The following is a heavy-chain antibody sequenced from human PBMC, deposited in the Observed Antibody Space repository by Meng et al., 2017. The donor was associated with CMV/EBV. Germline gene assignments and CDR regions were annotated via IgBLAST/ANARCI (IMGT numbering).Heavy chain of an antibody. D-gene: IGHD1-7*01. Sequence: SETLSLTCTVSGGSISSSSYYWGWIRQPPGTGLEWIGSIYYSGSTYYNPSLKSRVTISVDTSKNQFSLKLSSVTAADTAVYYCARALLAGTTFLVFDPWGQGTLVTVSS. CDR2: IYYSGST. CDR1: GGSISSSSYY. V-gene: IGHV4-39*07. J-gene: IGHJ5*02. CDR3: ARALLAGTTFLVFDP.